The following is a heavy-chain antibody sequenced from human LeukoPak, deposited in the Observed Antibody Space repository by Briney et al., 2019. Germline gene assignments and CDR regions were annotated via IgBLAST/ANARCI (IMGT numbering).Heavy chain of an antibody. J-gene: IGHJ5*02. V-gene: IGHV7-4-1*02. CDR2: IDTSTGKP. CDR3: ARDNYGAEEGIGSSLVWLDP. Sequence: GASVKVSCKASGYTFTSYGISWVRQAPGQGLEWMGWIDTSTGKPTYAQGFTEQFVFSLDASVSTAYLQISSLKAEDTAVYYCARDNYGAEEGIGSSLVWLDPWGQGTRVTVSS. D-gene: IGHD4-11*01. CDR1: GYTFTSYG.